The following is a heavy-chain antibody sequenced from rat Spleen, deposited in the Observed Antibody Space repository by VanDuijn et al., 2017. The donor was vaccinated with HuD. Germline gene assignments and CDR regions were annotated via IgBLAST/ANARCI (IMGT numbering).Heavy chain of an antibody. CDR2: ISTGGGNT. J-gene: IGHJ2*01. V-gene: IGHV5-25*01. CDR1: GFTFSNYY. Sequence: EVQLVESGGGLVQPGRSMKLSCAASGFTFSNYYMAWVRQAPTKGLEWVAPISTGGGNTYYRDSVKGRFTISRDNAKSTLYLQMDSLRSEDTATYYCARHRATEGIVSLFDYWGQGVMVTVSS. D-gene: IGHD1-11*01. CDR3: ARHRATEGIVSLFDY.